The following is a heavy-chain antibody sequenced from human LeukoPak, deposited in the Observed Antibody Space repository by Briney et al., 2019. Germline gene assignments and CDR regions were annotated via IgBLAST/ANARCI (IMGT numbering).Heavy chain of an antibody. CDR2: ISGSGGSP. CDR3: AKDVQLRSFMFDP. D-gene: IGHD3-3*01. J-gene: IGHJ5*02. CDR1: GFTFSSYV. Sequence: GGSLRLSCAASGFTFSSYVMSWVRQAPGKGLEWVSAISGSGGSPYYADSVKGRFTISRDNSKNTLYLQMNSLRAEDTAVYYCAKDVQLRSFMFDPWGQGTLVTVSS. V-gene: IGHV3-23*01.